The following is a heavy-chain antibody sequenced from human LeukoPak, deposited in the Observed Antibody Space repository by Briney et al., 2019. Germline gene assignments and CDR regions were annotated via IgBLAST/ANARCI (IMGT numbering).Heavy chain of an antibody. CDR2: IYPGDSDT. CDR1: GYSFTSYW. J-gene: IGHJ1*01. V-gene: IGHV5-51*01. Sequence: GESLKISCKGSGYSFTSYWIGWVRQMPGKGLEWMGIIYPGDSDTRYSPSFQGQVTISADKSISTAYLQWSSLKASDTAMYYCARQAAAGSFSGLAEYFQHWGQGTLVTVSS. D-gene: IGHD6-13*01. CDR3: ARQAAAGSFSGLAEYFQH.